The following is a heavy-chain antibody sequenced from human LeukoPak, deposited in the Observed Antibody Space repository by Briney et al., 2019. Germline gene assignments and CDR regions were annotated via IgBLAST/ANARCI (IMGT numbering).Heavy chain of an antibody. CDR1: GGTFSSYA. Sequence: GDSVKVSCKASGGTFSSYAISWVRQAPGQGLEWMGGIIPIFGTANYAQKFQGRVTITTDESTSTAYMELSSLRSEDTAVYYYARDGYHYLDYWGQGTLVTVSS. V-gene: IGHV1-69*05. CDR3: ARDGYHYLDY. CDR2: IIPIFGTA. D-gene: IGHD5-12*01. J-gene: IGHJ4*02.